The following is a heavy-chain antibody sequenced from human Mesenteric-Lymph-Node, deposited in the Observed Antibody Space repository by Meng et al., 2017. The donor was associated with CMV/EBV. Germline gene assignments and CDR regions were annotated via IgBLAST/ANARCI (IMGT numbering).Heavy chain of an antibody. Sequence: GESLKISCAASGLTLSYFGIHWVRQAPGKGLEWVSSISSSSSYIYYADSVKGRFTISRDNAKNSLYLQMNSLRAEDTAVYYCARDREGFVVVPAATFDPWGQGTLVTVSS. D-gene: IGHD2-2*01. J-gene: IGHJ5*02. CDR1: GLTLSYFG. V-gene: IGHV3-21*01. CDR2: ISSSSSYI. CDR3: ARDREGFVVVPAATFDP.